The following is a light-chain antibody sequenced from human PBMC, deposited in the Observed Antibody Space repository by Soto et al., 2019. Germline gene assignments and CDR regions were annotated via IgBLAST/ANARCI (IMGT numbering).Light chain of an antibody. Sequence: EIVLTQSPGTLSLSPGDRATLSCGASQGFSRSYLAWYQQKPGLAPRLIIYDASTRATGIPDRFSGSGSGTDFTLAISRLEPEDFAVYYCQQFGSSPITFGQGTRLEIK. CDR2: DAS. J-gene: IGKJ5*01. CDR1: QGFSRSY. V-gene: IGKV3D-20*01. CDR3: QQFGSSPIT.